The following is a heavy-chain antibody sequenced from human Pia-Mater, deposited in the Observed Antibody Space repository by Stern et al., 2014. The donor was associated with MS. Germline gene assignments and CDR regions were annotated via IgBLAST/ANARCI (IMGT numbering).Heavy chain of an antibody. Sequence: QDQLVQSGPGLVKPSETLSLTCTVSGGSISNYYLRWIRQPPGKGLEWIGYIYYSGSTNYKPSPKSRVTISVDTSKNQFSLKLSSVTAADTAVYYCARGSRASSSWYPYYFDYWGQGTLVTVSS. V-gene: IGHV4-59*01. J-gene: IGHJ4*02. CDR1: GGSISNYY. D-gene: IGHD6-13*01. CDR2: IYYSGST. CDR3: ARGSRASSSWYPYYFDY.